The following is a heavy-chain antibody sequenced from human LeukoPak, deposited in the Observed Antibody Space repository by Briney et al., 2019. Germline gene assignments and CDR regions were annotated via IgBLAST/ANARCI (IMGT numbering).Heavy chain of an antibody. CDR2: IGDSGRST. J-gene: IGHJ4*02. CDR3: AKDRRLAAFDY. D-gene: IGHD6-25*01. Sequence: QTGGSLRLSCAASGFTFSTSAMSWVRQAPGKGLEWVSAIGDSGRSTYYADSVKGRFTISRDNSKNTLYLQMNSLSAEDTAVYYCAKDRRLAAFDYGGQGTLVTVSS. CDR1: GFTFSTSA. V-gene: IGHV3-23*01.